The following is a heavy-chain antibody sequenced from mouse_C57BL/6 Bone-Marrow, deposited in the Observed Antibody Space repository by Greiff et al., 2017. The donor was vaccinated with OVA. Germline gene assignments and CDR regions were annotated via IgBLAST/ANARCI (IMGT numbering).Heavy chain of an antibody. D-gene: IGHD1-1*01. CDR1: GFSLSTFGMG. J-gene: IGHJ3*01. CDR3: ARIEDYGSRGGFAY. CDR2: IWWDDDK. V-gene: IGHV8-8*01. Sequence: QVTLKVCGPGILQPSQTLSLTCSFSGFSLSTFGMGVGWIRQPSGKGLEWLAHIWWDDDKYYNPALKSRLTISKDPSTHQVFLKLAHAATADTATYYCARIEDYGSRGGFAYWGQGTLVTVSA.